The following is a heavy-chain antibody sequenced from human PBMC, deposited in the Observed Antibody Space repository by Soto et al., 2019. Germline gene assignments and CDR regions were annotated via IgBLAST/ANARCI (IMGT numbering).Heavy chain of an antibody. D-gene: IGHD1-26*01. J-gene: IGHJ4*02. CDR1: GFTFSGYY. Sequence: QVQLVESGGGLVKPGGSLRLSCAASGFTFSGYYMSWIRQAPGKGLEWLSYISGTGTIIYYADSVKGRFTISRDNAKNSLYLQMDSLRAEDTAVYYCARAPRVGGDYWGLGTLVTVSS. CDR3: ARAPRVGGDY. CDR2: ISGTGTII. V-gene: IGHV3-11*01.